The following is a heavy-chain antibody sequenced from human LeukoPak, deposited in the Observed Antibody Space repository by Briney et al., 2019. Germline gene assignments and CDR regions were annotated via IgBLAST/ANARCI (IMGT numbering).Heavy chain of an antibody. CDR3: AKRVDGSGAYYIDY. V-gene: IGHV3-23*01. J-gene: IGHJ4*02. CDR2: VSEYRATP. CDR1: GFTFSRYT. D-gene: IGHD3-10*01. Sequence: GSLRLSCAASGFTFSRYTFNWVRQAPGKGLEWVSAVSEYRATPYYADYAKGRFTISRDNSRSTVYLQMNSLRAEDTAIYYCAKRVDGSGAYYIDYWGQGTLVTVSS.